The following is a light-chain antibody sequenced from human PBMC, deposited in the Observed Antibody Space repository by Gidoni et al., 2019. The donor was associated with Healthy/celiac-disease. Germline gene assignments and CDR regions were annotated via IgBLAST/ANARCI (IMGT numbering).Light chain of an antibody. V-gene: IGKV4-1*01. J-gene: IGKJ1*01. CDR3: QQCSTTPWT. CDR2: S. Sequence: STRESGVPDRFSGSGSGTDFSLTISSLQAEAVADYYWQQCSTTPWTFGQGTKVEFK.